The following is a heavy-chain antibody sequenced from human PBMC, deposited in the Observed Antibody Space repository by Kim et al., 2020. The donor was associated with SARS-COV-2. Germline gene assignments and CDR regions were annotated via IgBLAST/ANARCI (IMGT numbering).Heavy chain of an antibody. J-gene: IGHJ4*02. CDR1: GFTFSSYW. D-gene: IGHD2-8*02. CDR2: IKQDGSEK. Sequence: GGSLRLSCAASGFTFSSYWMSWVRQAPGKGLEWVANIKQDGSEKYYVDSVKGRFTISRDNAKNSLYLQMNSLRAEDTAVYYCAREYCTGWWLRFPANSLDYWGEGTLVTVSP. V-gene: IGHV3-7*03. CDR3: AREYCTGWWLRFPANSLDY.